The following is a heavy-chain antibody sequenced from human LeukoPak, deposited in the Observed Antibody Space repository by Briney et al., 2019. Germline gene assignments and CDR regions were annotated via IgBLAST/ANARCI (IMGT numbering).Heavy chain of an antibody. CDR2: ISYDGSNK. CDR1: GFTFSSYC. J-gene: IGHJ4*02. D-gene: IGHD3-10*01. CDR3: ARGGAGSYQPIHYFDY. Sequence: PGGSLRLSCAASGFTFSSYCMHWVRQAPGKGLEWVAVISYDGSNKYYADSVKGRLTISRDNAKYSLYLQMNSLRAEDTAVYYCARGGAGSYQPIHYFDYWGQGTLVTVSS. V-gene: IGHV3-30*03.